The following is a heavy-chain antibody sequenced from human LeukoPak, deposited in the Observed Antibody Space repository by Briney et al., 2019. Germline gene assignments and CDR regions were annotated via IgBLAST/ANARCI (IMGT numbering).Heavy chain of an antibody. CDR3: ARGGHIVGATRAAFDI. D-gene: IGHD1-26*01. Sequence: GGSLRLSCAASGFTVSSNYMSWVRQAPGKGLEWVSVIYSGGSTYYADSVKGRFTISRDNSKNTLYLQMNSLRGEDTAVYYCARGGHIVGATRAAFDIWGQGTMVTVSS. J-gene: IGHJ3*02. V-gene: IGHV3-53*01. CDR2: IYSGGST. CDR1: GFTVSSNY.